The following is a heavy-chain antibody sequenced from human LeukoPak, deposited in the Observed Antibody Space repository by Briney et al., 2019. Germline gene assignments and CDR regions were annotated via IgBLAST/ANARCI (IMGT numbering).Heavy chain of an antibody. V-gene: IGHV1-69*05. CDR2: IIPIFGTA. D-gene: IGHD4-23*01. CDR1: GGTFSSYA. CDR3: AREVTHHVYYGMDV. Sequence: SVKVSCKASGGTFSSYAISWVRQAPGQGLEWMGGIIPIFGTANYAQKFQGRVTMTTDTSTSTAYMELRSLRSDDTAVYYCAREVTHHVYYGMDVWGQGTTVTVSS. J-gene: IGHJ6*02.